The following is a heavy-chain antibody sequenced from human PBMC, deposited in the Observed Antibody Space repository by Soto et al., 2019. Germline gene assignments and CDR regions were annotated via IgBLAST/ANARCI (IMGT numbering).Heavy chain of an antibody. D-gene: IGHD5-18*01. V-gene: IGHV3-30*18. Sequence: PGGSLRLSCAASGFTFNNHGMHWVRQAPGKGLEWVAVISHDGGKKYYVDSVKGRFTLARDNSKNTLFLQMNSLSTEDTAVYYCAKGLGRGYSYLDVWGQGTTVTVSS. CDR2: ISHDGGKK. CDR1: GFTFNNHG. CDR3: AKGLGRGYSYLDV. J-gene: IGHJ6*02.